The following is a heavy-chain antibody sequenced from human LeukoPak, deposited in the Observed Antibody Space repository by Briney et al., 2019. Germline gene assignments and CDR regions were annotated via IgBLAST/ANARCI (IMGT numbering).Heavy chain of an antibody. CDR2: FDPEDGET. CDR3: ATDGVRLERHSVGWFDP. Sequence: ASVKVSCKVSGYTLTELSMHWVRQAPGKGLEWMGGFDPEDGETIYAQKFQGRVTMTEDTSTDTAYMELSSLRSEDTAVYYCATDGVRLERHSVGWFDPWGQGTLVTVSS. J-gene: IGHJ5*02. CDR1: GYTLTELS. V-gene: IGHV1-24*01. D-gene: IGHD1-1*01.